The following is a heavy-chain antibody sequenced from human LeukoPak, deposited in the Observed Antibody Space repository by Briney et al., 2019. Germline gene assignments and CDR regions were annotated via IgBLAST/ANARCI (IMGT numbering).Heavy chain of an antibody. V-gene: IGHV4-59*01. CDR3: ARESDSSGYS. D-gene: IGHD3-22*01. Sequence: SETLSLTCTVSGGSISNYYWSWIRQPPGKGLEWIGYIYYSGSTNYNPSLKSRVTISVDTSKNQFSLKLSSVTAADTAVYYCARESDSSGYSWGQGTLVTVSS. CDR1: GGSISNYY. J-gene: IGHJ5*02. CDR2: IYYSGST.